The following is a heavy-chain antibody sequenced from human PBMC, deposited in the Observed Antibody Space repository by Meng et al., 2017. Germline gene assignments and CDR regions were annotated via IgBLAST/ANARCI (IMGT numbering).Heavy chain of an antibody. CDR3: ASGPTPLPGYSSSWYSDY. D-gene: IGHD6-13*01. J-gene: IGHJ4*02. V-gene: IGHV1-8*01. CDR1: GYTFTSYD. CDR2: MNPNSGNT. Sequence: ASVKVSCKASGYTFTSYDINWVRQATGQGLEWMGWMNPNSGNTGYAQKFQGRVTITRNTSISTAYMELSSLRSEDTAVYSCASGPTPLPGYSSSWYSDYWGQGTLVTVSS.